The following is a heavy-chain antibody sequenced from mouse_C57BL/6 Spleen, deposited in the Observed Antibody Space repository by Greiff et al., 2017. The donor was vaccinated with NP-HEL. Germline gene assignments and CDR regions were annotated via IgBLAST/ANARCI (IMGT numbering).Heavy chain of an antibody. J-gene: IGHJ2*01. V-gene: IGHV2-2*01. CDR2: RWSGGST. CDR3: AGYGYDEGYFDY. CDR1: GFSLTSDG. D-gene: IGHD2-2*01. Sequence: QVQLQQSGPGLVQPSQSLPITCTVSGFSLTSDGVHWVRQSPGKGLEWLGVRWSGGSTDYNAAFISRLSISKDNSRSQAFFKMNSLQADDTTKYYCAGYGYDEGYFDYWGQSTTLTVSS.